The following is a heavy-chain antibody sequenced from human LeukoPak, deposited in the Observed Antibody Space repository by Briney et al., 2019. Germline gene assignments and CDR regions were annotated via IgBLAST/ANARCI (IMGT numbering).Heavy chain of an antibody. D-gene: IGHD3-10*01. J-gene: IGHJ6*02. CDR1: SGSFSDYY. V-gene: IGHV4-59*12. Sequence: SETLSLTCTVSSGSFSDYYWTWIRQPPGKGLEGIGYSGSTNYNPSLQSRVTISTDTSKRHFSLTLSSVTAADRAVYCARTRRHYYGSGKNLTPWPAGFDGWGQGTTVIVS. CDR3: ARTRRHYYGSGKNLTPWPAGFDG. CDR2: SGST.